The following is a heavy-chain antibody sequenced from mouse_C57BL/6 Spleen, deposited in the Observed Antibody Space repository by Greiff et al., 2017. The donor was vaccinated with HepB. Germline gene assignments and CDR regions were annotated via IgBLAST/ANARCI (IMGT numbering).Heavy chain of an antibody. V-gene: IGHV1-81*01. D-gene: IGHD1-1*01. CDR1: GYTFTSYG. CDR2: IYPRSGNT. J-gene: IGHJ2*01. CDR3: ARSGYYGSIFDY. Sequence: QVQLQQSGAELARPGASVKLSCKASGYTFTSYGISWVKQRTGQGLEWIGEIYPRSGNTYYNEKFKGKATLTADKSSSTAYMELRSLTSEDSAVYFCARSGYYGSIFDYWGQGTTLTVSS.